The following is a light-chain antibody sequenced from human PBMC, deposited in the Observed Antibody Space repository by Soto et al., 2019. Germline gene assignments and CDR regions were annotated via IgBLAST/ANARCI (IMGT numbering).Light chain of an antibody. V-gene: IGKV3-15*01. CDR3: QQYNNWPRT. CDR1: QSFRGL. Sequence: EIVLTQSPGTLSLSPGERATLSCRASQSFRGLLAWYQQKPGQAPRLLIFGASTRATGVPSRFSGSGSGTEFTLTISSLQSEDFVVYYCQQYNNWPRTFGQGTKVDIK. CDR2: GAS. J-gene: IGKJ1*01.